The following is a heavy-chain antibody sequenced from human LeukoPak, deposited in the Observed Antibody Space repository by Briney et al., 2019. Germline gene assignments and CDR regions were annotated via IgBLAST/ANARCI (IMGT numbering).Heavy chain of an antibody. CDR3: AKGYYYDSGGYYQHFDH. D-gene: IGHD3-22*01. CDR1: GFTFRSFA. J-gene: IGHJ4*02. CDR2: ISGVGGGT. V-gene: IGHV3-23*01. Sequence: GGSLRLSCAASGFTFRSFAMSWVRQAPGKGLEWVSGISGVGGGTYYADSVKGRFTIFRDNSKNTLLLQMNSLRPEDTAVYYCAKGYYYDSGGYYQHFDHWGQGTLVTVSS.